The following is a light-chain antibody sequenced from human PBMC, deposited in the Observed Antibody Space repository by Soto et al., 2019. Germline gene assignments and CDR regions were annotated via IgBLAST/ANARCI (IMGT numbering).Light chain of an antibody. V-gene: IGKV3-20*01. CDR2: GTS. J-gene: IGKJ1*01. Sequence: EIVLTQSPGTLSLSPGERATLSCRASQSVSKYLVWYQQKPGQTPRVLVYGTSSRATGIPDRFTGSGSGTDFTLTISRLEPEDFAVYYCQKYVSSPWTFGQGTKVEI. CDR1: QSVSKY. CDR3: QKYVSSPWT.